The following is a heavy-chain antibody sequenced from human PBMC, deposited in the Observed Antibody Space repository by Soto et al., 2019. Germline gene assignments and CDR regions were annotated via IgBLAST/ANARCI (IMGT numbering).Heavy chain of an antibody. CDR3: AKEFGTDRGPDAFDI. Sequence: GGSLRLSCAASGFTFSSYGMHWVRQAPGKGLEWVAVISYDGSNKYYADSVKGRFTISRDNSKNTLYLQMNSLRAEDTAVYYCAKEFGTDRGPDAFDIWGQGTMVTVSS. D-gene: IGHD1-7*01. CDR1: GFTFSSYG. V-gene: IGHV3-30*18. CDR2: ISYDGSNK. J-gene: IGHJ3*02.